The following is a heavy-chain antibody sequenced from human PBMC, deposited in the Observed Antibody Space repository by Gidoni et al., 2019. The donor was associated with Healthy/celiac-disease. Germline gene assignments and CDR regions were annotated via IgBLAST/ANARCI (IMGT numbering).Heavy chain of an antibody. CDR1: GGSTSSGSYY. CDR3: ARVDPKYYYYYGMDV. V-gene: IGHV4-61*02. CDR2: IYTSGST. Sequence: QVQLQESGPGLVKPSQTLSLTCTVSGGSTSSGSYYWSWIRQPAGKGLEWIGRIYTSGSTNYNPSLKSRVTISVDTSKNQFSLKLSSVTAADTAVYYCARVDPKYYYYYGMDVWGQGTTVTVSS. J-gene: IGHJ6*02.